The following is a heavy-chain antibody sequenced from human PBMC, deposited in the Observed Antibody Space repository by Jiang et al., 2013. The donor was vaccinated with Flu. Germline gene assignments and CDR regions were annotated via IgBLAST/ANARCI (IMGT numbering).Heavy chain of an antibody. Sequence: LLKPSETLSLTCAVFGGSITGDFWSWIRQPPGKGLEWIGEIRHSGGTNRNPSLKSRVTVSVDTSKNQFSLKLTSVTAADTAVYYCASGGTWPTRFDYWGPGEPWSPSPQ. D-gene: IGHD4-17*01. CDR2: IRHSGGT. CDR1: GGSITGDF. CDR3: ASGGTWPTRFDY. V-gene: IGHV4-34*01. J-gene: IGHJ4*02.